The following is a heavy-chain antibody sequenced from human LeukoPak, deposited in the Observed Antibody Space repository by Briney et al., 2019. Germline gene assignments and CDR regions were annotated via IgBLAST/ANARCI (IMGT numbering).Heavy chain of an antibody. CDR3: ARVLTLWFGALDY. Sequence: PGGSLRLSCAASGFIFSSYAMSWVRQAPGKGLEWVSVISGSGDSTFYADSVRGRFTISRDNSKNTVYLQMNGLSAEDTAVYYCARVLTLWFGALDYWGQGRMVSV. D-gene: IGHD3-10*01. CDR1: GFIFSSYA. J-gene: IGHJ4*02. V-gene: IGHV3-23*01. CDR2: ISGSGDST.